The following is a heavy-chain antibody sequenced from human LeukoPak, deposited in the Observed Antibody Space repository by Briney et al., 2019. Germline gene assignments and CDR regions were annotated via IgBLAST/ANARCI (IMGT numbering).Heavy chain of an antibody. CDR2: IDPDGSTT. D-gene: IGHD6-13*01. V-gene: IGHV3-74*01. CDR3: TRVQAGRAGLMDV. Sequence: QPGGSLRLSCAASGFTLSNYWMHWVRQAPGEGLVWVSRIDPDGSTTNYADSVKGRFTTSRDNAKNTLYLQMNSLRAEDTALYYCTRVQAGRAGLMDVWGRGTTVTVSS. J-gene: IGHJ6*02. CDR1: GFTLSNYW.